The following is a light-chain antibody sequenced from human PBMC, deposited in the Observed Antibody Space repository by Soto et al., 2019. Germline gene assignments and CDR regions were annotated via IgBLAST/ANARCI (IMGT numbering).Light chain of an antibody. J-gene: IGKJ5*01. V-gene: IGKV1-39*01. Sequence: DIEVTQSPSSLSASVGDRVTITCRASQTITTYLSWFQQKPGKAPKLLVYGASSLQSGVPSRFSGSGSGTEFTLTISSLQSEDFATYYCQQSYTTPITFGQGTRLETK. CDR3: QQSYTTPIT. CDR1: QTITTY. CDR2: GAS.